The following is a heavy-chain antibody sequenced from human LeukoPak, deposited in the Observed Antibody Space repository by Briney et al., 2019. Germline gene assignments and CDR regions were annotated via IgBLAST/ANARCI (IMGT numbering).Heavy chain of an antibody. V-gene: IGHV1-2*02. J-gene: IGHJ5*02. CDR1: GYTFTGYY. D-gene: IGHD3-10*01. CDR2: INPNSGGT. Sequence: ASVKVSCKASGYTFTGYYTHWVRQAPGQGLEWMGWINPNSGGTNYAQKFQGRVTMTRDTSISTAYMELSRLRSDDTAVYYCARVGGSGSRSWFDPWGQGTLVTVSS. CDR3: ARVGGSGSRSWFDP.